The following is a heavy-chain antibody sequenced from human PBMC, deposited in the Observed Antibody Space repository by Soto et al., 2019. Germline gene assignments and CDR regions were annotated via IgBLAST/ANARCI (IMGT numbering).Heavy chain of an antibody. Sequence: GASVKVSCKASGYTFTSYYMHWVRQAPGQGLEWMGIISPSGGSTSYAQKFQGRVTMTRDTSTSTVYMELSSLRSEDTAVYYCAAKRFLEWHPGSFDIWGQGTMVTVSS. CDR3: AAKRFLEWHPGSFDI. V-gene: IGHV1-46*01. CDR2: ISPSGGST. D-gene: IGHD3-3*01. CDR1: GYTFTSYY. J-gene: IGHJ3*02.